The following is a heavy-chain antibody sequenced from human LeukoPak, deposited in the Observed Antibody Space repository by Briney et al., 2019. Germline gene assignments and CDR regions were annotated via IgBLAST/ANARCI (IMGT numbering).Heavy chain of an antibody. J-gene: IGHJ5*02. D-gene: IGHD4-23*01. CDR1: GGSISSGGYY. CDR2: IYYSGST. V-gene: IGHV4-31*03. CDR3: ARDYGGRWFDP. Sequence: TSETLSLTCTVSGGSISSGGYYWSWIRQHPAKGLEWIGYIYYSGSTYYNPSLKSRVTISVDTSKNQFSLKLSSVTAADTAVYYCARDYGGRWFDPWGQGTLVTVSS.